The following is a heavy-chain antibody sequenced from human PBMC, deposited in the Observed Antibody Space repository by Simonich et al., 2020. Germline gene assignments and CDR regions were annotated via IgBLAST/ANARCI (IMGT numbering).Heavy chain of an antibody. D-gene: IGHD7-27*01. CDR1: GFTFSSYW. Sequence: EVQLVESGGGLVQPGGSPRLSCAASGFTFSSYWMSWVRQAPGKGRGWVSNLKQDGSEKYYVDSVKGRFTISRDNAKNSLYLQMNSLRSEDTAVYYCARDGLGTAYYYYMDVWGKGTTVTVSS. J-gene: IGHJ6*03. CDR3: ARDGLGTAYYYYMDV. V-gene: IGHV3-7*01. CDR2: LKQDGSEK.